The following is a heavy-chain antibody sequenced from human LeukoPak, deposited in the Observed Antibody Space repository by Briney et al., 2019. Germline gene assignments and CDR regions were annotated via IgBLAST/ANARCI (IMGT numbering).Heavy chain of an antibody. J-gene: IGHJ4*02. V-gene: IGHV3-30-3*01. D-gene: IGHD1-14*01. CDR2: ISYDGSNK. CDR1: GFTFSSYA. Sequence: GGSLRLSCAASGFTFSSYAMHWVRQAPGKGLEWVAVISYDGSNKYYADSVKGRFTISRDNSKNTLYLQMNSLRAEDTAVYYCAKERVYPDWGQGTLVTVSS. CDR3: AKERVYPD.